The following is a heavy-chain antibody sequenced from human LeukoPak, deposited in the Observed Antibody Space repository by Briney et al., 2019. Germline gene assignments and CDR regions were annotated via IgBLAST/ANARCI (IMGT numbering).Heavy chain of an antibody. CDR1: GFTFDDYA. V-gene: IGHV3-9*03. CDR2: ISWNSGSI. D-gene: IGHD3-22*01. J-gene: IGHJ4*02. Sequence: GRSLRLSCAASGFTFDDYAMHWVRQAPGKGLEWVSGISWNSGSIGYADSVKGRFTISRDNAKNSLYLQMNSLRAEDMALYYCAKDGADYYDSSGEYCFDYWGQGTLVTVSS. CDR3: AKDGADYYDSSGEYCFDY.